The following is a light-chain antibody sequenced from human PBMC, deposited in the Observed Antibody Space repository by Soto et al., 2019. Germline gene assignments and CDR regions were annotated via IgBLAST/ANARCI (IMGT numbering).Light chain of an antibody. CDR3: HQRQSWPRT. V-gene: IGKV3D-15*03. CDR2: QTS. J-gene: IGKJ1*01. CDR1: QYINTR. Sequence: MTQSPDALNVSLGERATLSCRASQYINTRLAWYQHRPGQAPRLLIYQTSIRAAGIPARFSASGSGTDFTLTISDVQPEDFALYYCHQRQSWPRTFGQGTKVDI.